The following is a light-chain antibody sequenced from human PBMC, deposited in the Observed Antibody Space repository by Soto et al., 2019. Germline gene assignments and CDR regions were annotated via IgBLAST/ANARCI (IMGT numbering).Light chain of an antibody. Sequence: QSVLTQPPSASGSPGQSVTISCTGTSSDVGAYNYVSWYQQHPGKAPKLMIYDVSKRPSGVPYRFSGSKSGNAASLTVSGLQGEDEADYYCSSYAGSSSVFGGGTKVTVL. CDR3: SSYAGSSSV. V-gene: IGLV2-8*01. J-gene: IGLJ3*02. CDR2: DVS. CDR1: SSDVGAYNY.